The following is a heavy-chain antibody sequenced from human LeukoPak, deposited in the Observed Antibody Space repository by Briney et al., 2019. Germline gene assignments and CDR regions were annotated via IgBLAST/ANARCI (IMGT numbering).Heavy chain of an antibody. V-gene: IGHV1-3*01. J-gene: IGHJ6*02. CDR2: INAGNGNT. CDR1: GYTFTSYA. CDR3: ARGSVLRYFDWLRDYYYYGMDV. D-gene: IGHD3-9*01. Sequence: GASVKVSCKASGYTFTSYAMHWVRQAPGQRLEWMGWINAGNGNTKYSQKFQGRVTITRDTSASTAYMGLSSLRSEDTAVYYCARGSVLRYFDWLRDYYYYGMDVWGQGTTVTVSS.